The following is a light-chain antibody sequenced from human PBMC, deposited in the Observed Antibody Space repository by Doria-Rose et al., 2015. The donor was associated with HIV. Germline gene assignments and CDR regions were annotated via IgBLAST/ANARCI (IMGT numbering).Light chain of an antibody. V-gene: IGKV1-9*01. CDR1: QGIGSF. J-gene: IGKJ5*01. CDR2: SAS. Sequence: DIQMTQSPPFLSASVGDRVTITCRAGQGIGSFLVWYQQKSGKAPELLIYSASTLQSGVPSGFSGSGSGTEFTLTISSLQPEDFGAFFCQQIHSYPITFGQGTRLEIK. CDR3: QQIHSYPIT.